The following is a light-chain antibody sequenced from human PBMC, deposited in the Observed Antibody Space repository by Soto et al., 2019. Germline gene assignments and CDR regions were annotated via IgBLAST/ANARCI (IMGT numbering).Light chain of an antibody. CDR2: GAS. CDR1: QSVSSSY. CDR3: QQDGSSPPIT. V-gene: IGKV3-20*01. Sequence: EIVLTKSPGTLSLSPGERATLSCRASQSVSSSYLAWYQQKPGQAPMLLIYGASSRATGIPDRFSGSGSGTDLTLTISRLEPEDFAVYYCQQDGSSPPITFGQGTRLEIK. J-gene: IGKJ5*01.